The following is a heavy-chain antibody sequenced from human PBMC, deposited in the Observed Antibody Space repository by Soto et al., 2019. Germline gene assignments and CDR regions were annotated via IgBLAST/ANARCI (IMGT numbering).Heavy chain of an antibody. CDR3: ARVPSPFDYYYAMDV. D-gene: IGHD3-16*01. V-gene: IGHV4-30-4*01. CDR2: IFSSGTT. J-gene: IGHJ6*02. CDR1: GDSISSGNKY. Sequence: QVQLRESGPGLVMPSQTLSLTCTVSGDSISSGNKYWSWIRQPPGKGLEWIGYIFSSGTTYDNPSLKSRLTMSLDTSENQFSLKLNSLTDADTAVYYCARVPSPFDYYYAMDVWGQGTTVTVSS.